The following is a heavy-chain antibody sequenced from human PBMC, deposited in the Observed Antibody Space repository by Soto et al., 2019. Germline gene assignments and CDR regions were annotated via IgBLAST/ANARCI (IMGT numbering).Heavy chain of an antibody. CDR1: GDTDTNYV. CDR2: IFPKFGTT. V-gene: IGHV1-69*13. CDR3: EAEMTFGKFSVV. J-gene: IGHJ6*02. Sequence: SVNVSCKASGDTDTNYVISWVRQAPGQGLEGMGGIFPKFGTTYSAQKLQDRLTITADASTSTVYMQLSSLRLDDTAVYYCEAEMTFGKFSVVWGQGTPVTVSS. D-gene: IGHD3-3*01.